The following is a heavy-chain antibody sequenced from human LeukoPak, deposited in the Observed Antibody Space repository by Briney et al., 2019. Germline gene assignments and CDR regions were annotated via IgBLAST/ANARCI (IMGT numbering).Heavy chain of an antibody. Sequence: GGSLRLSCAASGFTFSSYAMSWVRQPPEKGLEWVSVIGGSGDNRYYADSVQGRFTISRDNSKNTLYLQMNSLRVEDTAVYYCASPNPIGDVSWLDYWGQGAAASVSS. V-gene: IGHV3-23*01. D-gene: IGHD3-10*01. J-gene: IGHJ4*02. CDR3: ASPNPIGDVSWLDY. CDR1: GFTFSSYA. CDR2: IGGSGDNR.